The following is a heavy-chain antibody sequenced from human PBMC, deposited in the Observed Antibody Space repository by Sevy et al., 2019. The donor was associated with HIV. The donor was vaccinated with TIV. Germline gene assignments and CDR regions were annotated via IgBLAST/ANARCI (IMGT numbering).Heavy chain of an antibody. CDR1: GGSFSGYY. J-gene: IGHJ6*02. V-gene: IGHV4-34*01. D-gene: IGHD6-19*01. CDR3: ARGPIAVAGTLFRAYYYYGMDV. CDR2: INHSGST. Sequence: SETLSLTCAVYGGSFSGYYWSWIRQPPGKGLEWIGEINHSGSTNYNPSLKSPVTISVDTSKNQFSLKLSSVTAADTAVYYCARGPIAVAGTLFRAYYYYGMDVWGQGTTVTVSS.